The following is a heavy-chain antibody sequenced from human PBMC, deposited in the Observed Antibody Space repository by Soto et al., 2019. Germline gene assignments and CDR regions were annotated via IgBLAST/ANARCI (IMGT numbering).Heavy chain of an antibody. CDR1: GFTFSSYW. Sequence: PGGSLRLSCAASGFTFSSYWMHWVRQAPGKGLVWVSRINSGGSSTSYADSVKGRFTISRDNAKNTLYLQMNSLRAEDTAVYYCARDSTPGWSGYLSDNWFDPWGQGTLVTVSS. D-gene: IGHD3-3*01. CDR3: ARDSTPGWSGYLSDNWFDP. J-gene: IGHJ5*02. V-gene: IGHV3-74*01. CDR2: INSGGSST.